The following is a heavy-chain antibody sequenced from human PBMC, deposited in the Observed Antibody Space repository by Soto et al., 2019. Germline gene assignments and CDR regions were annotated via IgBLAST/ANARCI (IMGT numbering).Heavy chain of an antibody. J-gene: IGHJ6*02. CDR2: FFTVGRT. CDR1: GSTVSSNN. Sequence: EVQLVETGGGLIQPGGSLRLPVAPSGSTVSSNNMSGFGKPPGKGLEWAPVFFTVGRTYYADSVKGRFTISRDNSKNTLYLQMNSLRAEDTAVYYCARPGGFDYYDSSGYKTSYYYYGMDVWGQGTTVTVSS. D-gene: IGHD3-22*01. CDR3: ARPGGFDYYDSSGYKTSYYYYGMDV. V-gene: IGHV3-53*02.